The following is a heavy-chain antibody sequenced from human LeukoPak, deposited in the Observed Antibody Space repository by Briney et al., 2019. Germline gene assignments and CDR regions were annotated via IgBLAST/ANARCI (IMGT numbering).Heavy chain of an antibody. D-gene: IGHD6-19*01. Sequence: SDTLSLTCTVSGGSISSYYWSWIRQPPGKGLEWIGYIYYSGSTNYNPSLKSRVTISVDTSKNQFSLKLSSVTAADTAVYYCARGYSSGWYYYYYMDVWGKGTTVTVSS. CDR3: ARGYSSGWYYYYYMDV. CDR2: IYYSGST. CDR1: GGSISSYY. J-gene: IGHJ6*03. V-gene: IGHV4-59*07.